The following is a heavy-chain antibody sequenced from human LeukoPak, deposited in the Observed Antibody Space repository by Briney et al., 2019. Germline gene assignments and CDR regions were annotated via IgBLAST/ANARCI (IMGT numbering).Heavy chain of an antibody. Sequence: GASVKVSCKASGYTFTSYDINWVRQAIGQGLEWMGWMNRNSGNTGYAQKFQGRVTITRNTSISTAYMELSSLRSEDTAVYYCARVAACSSSHCEDSDYWGRGTLVTVSS. CDR3: ARVAACSSSHCEDSDY. CDR2: MNRNSGNT. CDR1: GYTFTSYD. J-gene: IGHJ4*02. V-gene: IGHV1-8*03. D-gene: IGHD6-13*01.